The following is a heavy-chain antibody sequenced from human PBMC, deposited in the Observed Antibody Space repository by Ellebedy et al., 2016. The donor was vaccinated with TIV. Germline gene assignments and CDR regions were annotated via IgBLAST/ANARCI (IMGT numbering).Heavy chain of an antibody. CDR1: GFTFSSYA. J-gene: IGHJ3*02. D-gene: IGHD5-12*01. CDR2: ISRNGGST. Sequence: PGGSLRLSCSVSGFTFSSYAMHWVRQAPGKGLEYVSGISRNGGSTSYADSVEGRFTISRDNSKNTLDLQMSSLSAEDTAVYYCVKDRTGYSSNWGQFGAFDIWGQGTKVTVSS. CDR3: VKDRTGYSSNWGQFGAFDI. V-gene: IGHV3-64D*08.